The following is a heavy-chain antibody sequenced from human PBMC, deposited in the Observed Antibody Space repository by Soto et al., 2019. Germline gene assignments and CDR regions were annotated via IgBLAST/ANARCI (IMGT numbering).Heavy chain of an antibody. D-gene: IGHD3-22*01. J-gene: IGHJ4*02. CDR2: IDPSDSYT. CDR3: ARLNSSGYYYAISAFGY. Sequence: GESLKISCKGSGYSFTSYWISWVRQMPGKGLEWMGRIDPSDSYTNYSPSFQGHVTISADKSISTAYLQWSSLKASDTAMYYCARLNSSGYYYAISAFGYWGQGTLVTVSS. CDR1: GYSFTSYW. V-gene: IGHV5-10-1*01.